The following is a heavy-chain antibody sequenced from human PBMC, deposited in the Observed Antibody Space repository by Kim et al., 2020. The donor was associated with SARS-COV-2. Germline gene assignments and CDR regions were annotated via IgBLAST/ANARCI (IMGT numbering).Heavy chain of an antibody. J-gene: IGHJ5*02. CDR2: INSDGSST. Sequence: GGSLRLSCAASGFTFSTYWMHWVRQAPGKGLVWVSRINSDGSSTSYADSVKGRFTISRDNAKNTLYLQMNSLRVEDTAVYYCAKPIAVAGTGGFDPWGQGPLVTVSS. CDR3: AKPIAVAGTGGFDP. D-gene: IGHD6-19*01. V-gene: IGHV3-74*01. CDR1: GFTFSTYW.